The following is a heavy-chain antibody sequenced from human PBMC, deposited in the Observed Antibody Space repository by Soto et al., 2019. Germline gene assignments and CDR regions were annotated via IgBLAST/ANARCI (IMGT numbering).Heavy chain of an antibody. V-gene: IGHV3-11*05. CDR3: ATRTTVTTPYYFDY. CDR2: ISSSSTYT. Sequence: QVPLVESGGGLVKPGGSLRLSCAASGFTVSDYYITWIRQAPGKGLEWVSYISSSSTYTNYADSVKGRFTISRDNAKNSLYLQMNGLRAEDTAVYYCATRTTVTTPYYFDYWGQGTLVTVSS. CDR1: GFTVSDYY. J-gene: IGHJ4*02. D-gene: IGHD1-1*01.